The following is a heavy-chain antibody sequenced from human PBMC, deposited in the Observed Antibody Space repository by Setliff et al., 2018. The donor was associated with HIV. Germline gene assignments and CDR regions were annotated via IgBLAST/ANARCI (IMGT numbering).Heavy chain of an antibody. V-gene: IGHV3-23*01. Sequence: PGGSLRLSCAASGFTFSNYAMSWVRQAPGKGLEWVSIISGSGVNSYYADSVKGRFTISRDNSKNTVYLQMNSLRAEDTAVYYCAKTSNTGYLFCSDYWGQGTLVTVS. J-gene: IGHJ4*02. CDR2: ISGSGVNS. CDR3: AKTSNTGYLFCSDY. D-gene: IGHD3-9*01. CDR1: GFTFSNYA.